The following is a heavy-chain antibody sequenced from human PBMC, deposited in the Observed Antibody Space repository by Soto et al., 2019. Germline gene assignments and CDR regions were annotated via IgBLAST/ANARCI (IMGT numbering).Heavy chain of an antibody. CDR2: IIPLFDAA. CDR3: ARAWPRGTMIVIGSDNYGMDV. D-gene: IGHD3-22*01. CDR1: GGTFSKYA. V-gene: IGHV1-69*01. Sequence: QVQLVQSGAEVKKPGSSVKVSCKSSGGTFSKYAFSWVRQAPGQGLEWMGGIIPLFDAADYAQRFQGRVRITADESTTPAYMELSSLRSDATAIYYFARAWPRGTMIVIGSDNYGMDVWGQGTTVTVSS. J-gene: IGHJ6*02.